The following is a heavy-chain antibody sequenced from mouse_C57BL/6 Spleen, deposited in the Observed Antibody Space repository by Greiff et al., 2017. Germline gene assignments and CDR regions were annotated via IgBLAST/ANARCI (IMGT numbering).Heavy chain of an antibody. Sequence: DVKLQESGPGLVKPSQSLSLTCSVTGYSITSGYYWNWIRQFPGNKLEWMGYISYDGSNNYNPSLKNRISITRDTSKNQFFLKLNSVTTEDTATYYCARPNYGPFDDWGQGTTLTVSS. CDR2: ISYDGSN. V-gene: IGHV3-6*01. J-gene: IGHJ2*01. CDR3: ARPNYGPFDD. D-gene: IGHD1-1*01. CDR1: GYSITSGYY.